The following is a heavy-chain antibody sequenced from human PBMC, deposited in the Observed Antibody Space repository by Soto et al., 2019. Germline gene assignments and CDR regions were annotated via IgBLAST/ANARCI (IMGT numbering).Heavy chain of an antibody. CDR2: INSNSGDT. D-gene: IGHD1-7*01. Sequence: ASVKVSCKASGYTFTANYIHWVRQAPGQGLEWMGWINSNSGDTKYAQNLQGRVTLTRDTSISTVYMDLSRLMSDDTAVYYCARGTGTSWFDSWGQGTLVTVYS. CDR1: GYTFTANY. CDR3: ARGTGTSWFDS. J-gene: IGHJ5*01. V-gene: IGHV1-2*02.